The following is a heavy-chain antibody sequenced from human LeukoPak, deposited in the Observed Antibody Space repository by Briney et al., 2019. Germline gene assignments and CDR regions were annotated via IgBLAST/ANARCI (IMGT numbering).Heavy chain of an antibody. CDR2: INHSGST. D-gene: IGHD3-3*01. J-gene: IGHJ6*02. CDR3: ARGSRFLEWLLSAHYYYYGMDV. V-gene: IGHV4-34*01. Sequence: SETLSLTCAVYGGSFSGYYWSWIRQPPGKGLEWIGEINHSGSTNYNPSLKSRVTISVDTSKNQFSLKLSSVTAADTAVYYCARGSRFLEWLLSAHYYYYGMDVWGQGTTVTVSS. CDR1: GGSFSGYY.